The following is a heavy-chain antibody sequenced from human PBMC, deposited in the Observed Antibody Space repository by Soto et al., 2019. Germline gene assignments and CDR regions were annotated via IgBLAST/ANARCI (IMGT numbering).Heavy chain of an antibody. V-gene: IGHV3-21*06. CDR1: GFTFTRYS. Sequence: VGSLRLSCAASGFTFTRYSMNWVRQAPGKGLEWVSSISSTTNYIYYGDSMKGRFTISRDNAKNSLYLEMNSLRAEDTAVYYCARESEDLTSKFDYWGQGTLVTASS. J-gene: IGHJ4*02. CDR3: ARESEDLTSKFDY. CDR2: ISSTTNYI.